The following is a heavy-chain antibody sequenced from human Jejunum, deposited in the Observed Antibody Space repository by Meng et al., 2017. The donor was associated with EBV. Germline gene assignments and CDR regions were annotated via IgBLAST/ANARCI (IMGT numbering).Heavy chain of an antibody. CDR1: GYTFTGYA. Sequence: QVQLVQSGXELKKXXXSVKVSCXASGYTFTGYAMNWVRQAPGQGLEWMGWINTNTGNPTYAQGFRGPFVFSLDTSVNTAYLQISSVKAEDTAVYYCARSYYYESSGYYAGDFDYWGQGTLVTVAS. CDR3: ARSYYYESSGYYAGDFDY. D-gene: IGHD3-22*01. J-gene: IGHJ4*02. CDR2: INTNTGNP. V-gene: IGHV7-4-1*02.